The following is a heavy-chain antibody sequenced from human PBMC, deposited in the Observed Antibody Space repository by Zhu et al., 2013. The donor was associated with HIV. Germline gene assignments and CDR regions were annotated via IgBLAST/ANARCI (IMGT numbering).Heavy chain of an antibody. V-gene: IGHV1-18*01. CDR3: ARDRPEKQLLADYYYYGLTS. Sequence: QVQLVQSGVEVKKPGASVKVSCKASGYIFSNYGISWVRQAPGQEPEWMGWIGGHNGQTKTSQQFQGRVTMTTDTFTSTAYMELRSLRFDDTAVYYCARDRPEKQLLADYYYYGLTSGPRDHGHRLL. CDR1: GYIFSNYG. CDR2: IGGHNGQT. D-gene: IGHD1-26*01. J-gene: IGHJ6*02.